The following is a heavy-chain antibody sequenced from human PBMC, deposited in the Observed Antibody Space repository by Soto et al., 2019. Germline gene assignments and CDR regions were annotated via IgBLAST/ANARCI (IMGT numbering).Heavy chain of an antibody. V-gene: IGHV4-30-2*01. Sequence: QLQLQESGSGLVKPSQTLSLTCAVSGASISSGGYSWSWIRQPPGKGLGWIGYMYQSERTYYNSSPKSRVTLSVDRSKNQFSLKLSSVTAADTAMYYCARARYCSGGSCYSDYWGQGILVTVSS. J-gene: IGHJ4*02. CDR2: MYQSERT. CDR3: ARARYCSGGSCYSDY. CDR1: GASISSGGYS. D-gene: IGHD2-15*01.